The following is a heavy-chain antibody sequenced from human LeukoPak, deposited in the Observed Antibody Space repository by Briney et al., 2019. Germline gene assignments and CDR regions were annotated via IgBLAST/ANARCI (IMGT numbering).Heavy chain of an antibody. V-gene: IGHV3-48*01. J-gene: IGHJ4*02. CDR2: ITSTSSTI. Sequence: GGSLRLSCAASGFTFSWFSMNWVRQAPGKGLEWVSYITSTSSTIYYADSVKGRFTISRDNSKNTLYLQMNSLRAEDTAVYYCARASVVGAFDYWGQGTLVTVSS. CDR1: GFTFSWFS. D-gene: IGHD1-26*01. CDR3: ARASVVGAFDY.